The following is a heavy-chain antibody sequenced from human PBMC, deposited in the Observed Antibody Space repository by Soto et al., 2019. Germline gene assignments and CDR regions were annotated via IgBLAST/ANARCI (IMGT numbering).Heavy chain of an antibody. V-gene: IGHV1-8*01. CDR3: VRQAGGASTPGDDY. Sequence: QVQLVQSGAEVRKPGASVRVSCKASGYTFDAFDIHWVRQATGQGLELMGWMNPYTGETAYTQTFRGRVSMTRDTSVSTAYMELTSLTSEDSAIYFCVRQAGGASTPGDDYWGQGTLVIVSS. D-gene: IGHD2-15*01. CDR1: GYTFDAFD. J-gene: IGHJ4*02. CDR2: MNPYTGET.